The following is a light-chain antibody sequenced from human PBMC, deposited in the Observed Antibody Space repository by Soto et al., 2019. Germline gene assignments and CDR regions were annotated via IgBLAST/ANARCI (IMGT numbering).Light chain of an antibody. CDR1: SSSIGSNT. Sequence: QSVLTQPPSASGTPGQRVTISCSGSSSSIGSNTVNWYQQLPGTAPKLLIYGHNQRPSGVPDRFSGSRSGTSASLAISGLQSEDVADYYCAAWDDRLNGRVFGGGTKLTVL. CDR2: GHN. CDR3: AAWDDRLNGRV. J-gene: IGLJ2*01. V-gene: IGLV1-44*01.